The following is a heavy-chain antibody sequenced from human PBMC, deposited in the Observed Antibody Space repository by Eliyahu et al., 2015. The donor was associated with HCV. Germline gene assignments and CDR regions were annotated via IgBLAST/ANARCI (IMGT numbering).Heavy chain of an antibody. CDR2: IKSKTDGGTT. J-gene: IGHJ3*02. CDR3: TTDYDWSVVVVVAARLGAFDI. CDR1: GFTFSNAW. Sequence: EVQLVESGGGLVKPGGSLRLSCAASGFTFSNAWMSWVRQAPGKGLEWVGRIKSKTDGGTTDYAAPVKGRFTISRDDSKNTLYLQMNSLKTEDTAVYYCTTDYDWSVVVVVAARLGAFDIWGQGTMVTVSS. D-gene: IGHD2-15*01. V-gene: IGHV3-15*01.